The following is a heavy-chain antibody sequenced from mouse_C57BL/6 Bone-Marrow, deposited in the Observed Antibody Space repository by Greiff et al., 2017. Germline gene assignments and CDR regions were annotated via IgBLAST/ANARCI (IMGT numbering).Heavy chain of an antibody. CDR1: GYTFTSYW. CDR2: IHPNSGST. D-gene: IGHD1-1*01. Sequence: VQLQQPGAELVKPGASVKLSCKASGYTFTSYWMHWVKQRPGQGLEWIGMIHPNSGSTNYNEKFKSKATLTVVKSSSTAYMQLSSLTSEDSAVYYCAREYYGIHWYFDVWGTGTTVTVSS. V-gene: IGHV1-64*01. CDR3: AREYYGIHWYFDV. J-gene: IGHJ1*03.